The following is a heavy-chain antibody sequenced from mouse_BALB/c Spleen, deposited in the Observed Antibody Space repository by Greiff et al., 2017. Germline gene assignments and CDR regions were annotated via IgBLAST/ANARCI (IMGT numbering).Heavy chain of an antibody. D-gene: IGHD1-1*01. Sequence: EVKLMESGGGLVQPKGSLKLSCAASGFTFNTYAMNWVRQAPGKGLEWVARIRSKSNNYATYYADSVKDRFTISRDDSQSMLYLQMNNLKTEDTAMYYCVRQPLPNYGSSHFDYWGQGTTLTVSS. V-gene: IGHV10-1*02. CDR1: GFTFNTYA. J-gene: IGHJ2*01. CDR2: IRSKSNNYAT. CDR3: VRQPLPNYGSSHFDY.